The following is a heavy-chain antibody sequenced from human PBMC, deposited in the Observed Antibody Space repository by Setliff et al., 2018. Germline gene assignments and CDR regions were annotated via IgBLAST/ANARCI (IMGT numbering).Heavy chain of an antibody. CDR1: GGSFSGYY. CDR2: INHSGST. V-gene: IGHV4-34*01. Sequence: SETLSLTCAVYGGSFSGYYWSWIRQPPGKGLEWIGEINHSGSTNYNPSLKSRVTISVDTSKNQFSLKLSSVTAADTAVYYCAEGDTAMVTGDWGQGTLVTVSS. J-gene: IGHJ4*02. D-gene: IGHD5-18*01. CDR3: AEGDTAMVTGD.